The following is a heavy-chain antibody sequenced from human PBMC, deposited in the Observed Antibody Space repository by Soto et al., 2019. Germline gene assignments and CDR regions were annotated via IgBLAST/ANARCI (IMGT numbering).Heavy chain of an antibody. V-gene: IGHV3-74*03. J-gene: IGHJ5*02. CDR3: ARDQTTGDWFDA. Sequence: GGSLRLSCAASGFTYSTYTMRWVRQAPGKGLVWVSRINGDGSDIKYADSVKGRFTISRDNAKNTVYLQMNSLRADDTAVYYCARDQTTGDWFDAWGQGALVTVSS. D-gene: IGHD4-17*01. CDR1: GFTYSTYT. CDR2: INGDGSDI.